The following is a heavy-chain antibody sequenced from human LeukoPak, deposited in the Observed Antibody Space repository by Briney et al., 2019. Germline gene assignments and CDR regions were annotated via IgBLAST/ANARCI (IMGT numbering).Heavy chain of an antibody. Sequence: GGSLRLSCAASGFTFSSNSMKWVRQAPGKGLEWVSSISSANSYKYYGDSVKGRFTISRDNAKNSLYLQMSSLRAEDTAVYYCARGPSLIGVAGTWPLYYWGQGTLVTVSS. J-gene: IGHJ4*02. CDR2: ISSANSYK. V-gene: IGHV3-21*01. CDR3: ARGPSLIGVAGTWPLYY. D-gene: IGHD6-19*01. CDR1: GFTFSSNS.